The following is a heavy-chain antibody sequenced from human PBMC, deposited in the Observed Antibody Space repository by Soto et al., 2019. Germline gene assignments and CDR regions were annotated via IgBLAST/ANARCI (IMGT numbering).Heavy chain of an antibody. Sequence: GASVKVACKASGYTLISYYMHGVRQTPGQGLEWMGVINPSDAGTTYAQKFQGRVTMTRDTSTDTVYMELTSLRSEDTAVYYCARDRRVIDYGEGPSFYYYGMDVWGQGTTVTVSS. D-gene: IGHD4-17*01. CDR1: GYTLISYY. V-gene: IGHV1-46*01. CDR3: ARDRRVIDYGEGPSFYYYGMDV. J-gene: IGHJ6*02. CDR2: INPSDAGT.